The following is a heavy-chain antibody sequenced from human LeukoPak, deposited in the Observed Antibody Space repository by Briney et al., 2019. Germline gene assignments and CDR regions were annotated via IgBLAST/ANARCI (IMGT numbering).Heavy chain of an antibody. V-gene: IGHV4-59*01. CDR2: IYYSGST. D-gene: IGHD4-17*01. CDR1: GDSIGSYY. J-gene: IGHJ4*02. CDR3: ARSHDYGDYATIDY. Sequence: PSETLSLTCSVSGDSIGSYYWTWIRQSTGKGLEWIGYIYYSGSTNYNPSLKSRVTISVDTSKNQFSLKLSSVTAADTAVYYCARSHDYGDYATIDYWGQGTLVTVSS.